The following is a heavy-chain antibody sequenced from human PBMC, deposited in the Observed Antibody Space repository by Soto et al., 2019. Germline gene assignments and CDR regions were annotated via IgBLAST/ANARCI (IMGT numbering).Heavy chain of an antibody. CDR1: GFTFSSYA. J-gene: IGHJ4*02. Sequence: GGSLRLSCAASGFTFSSYAMSWVRQAPGKGLEWVSAISGSGGSTYYADSVKGRFTISRDNSKNTLYLQMNSLRAEDTAVYYCAKDSNPGGYDLYYFDYWGQGTLVTVSS. D-gene: IGHD5-12*01. CDR3: AKDSNPGGYDLYYFDY. V-gene: IGHV3-23*01. CDR2: ISGSGGST.